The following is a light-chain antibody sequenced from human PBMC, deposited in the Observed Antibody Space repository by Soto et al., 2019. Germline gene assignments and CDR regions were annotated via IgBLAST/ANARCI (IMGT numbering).Light chain of an antibody. V-gene: IGKV3-11*01. J-gene: IGKJ4*01. CDR2: DAS. CDR3: QQRSDWPLL. Sequence: EIVLTQSPATLSLSPGERATLSSRASQSVSSHLTWYQHIPGQAPRLLIYDASTRANGIPARFSGSGSGTDFTLTISSLEPADFAVYYCQQRSDWPLLFGGGTRVEIK. CDR1: QSVSSH.